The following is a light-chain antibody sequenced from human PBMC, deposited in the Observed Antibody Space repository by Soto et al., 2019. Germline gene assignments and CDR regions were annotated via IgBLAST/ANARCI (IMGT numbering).Light chain of an antibody. CDR1: QSVSSN. Sequence: IVLTQSPATLSLSPGERATLSCRTSQSVSSNLAWYQQKPGRAPRLLIYGASNRATGIPDRFSGSGSGTDFTLTISRLEPEDFAVYYCQQYGSSPLSFGGGTTV. J-gene: IGKJ4*01. CDR3: QQYGSSPLS. V-gene: IGKV3-20*01. CDR2: GAS.